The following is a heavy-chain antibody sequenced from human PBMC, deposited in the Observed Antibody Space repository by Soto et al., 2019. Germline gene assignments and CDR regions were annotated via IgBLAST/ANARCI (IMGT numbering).Heavy chain of an antibody. J-gene: IGHJ3*02. CDR3: ARVRPYDILTGYNVRDAFDI. D-gene: IGHD3-9*01. V-gene: IGHV3-53*04. CDR1: GFTVSSNY. Sequence: EVQLVESGGGLVQPGGSLRLSCAASGFTVSSNYMSWVRQAPGKGLEWVSVIYSGGSTYYADSVKGRFTISRHNSKNTLYLQMNSLRAEDTAVYYCARVRPYDILTGYNVRDAFDIWGQGTMVTVSS. CDR2: IYSGGST.